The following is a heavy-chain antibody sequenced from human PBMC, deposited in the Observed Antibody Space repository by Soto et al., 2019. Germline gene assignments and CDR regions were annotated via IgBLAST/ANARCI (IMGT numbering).Heavy chain of an antibody. CDR3: ARGTSSGWPIYY. CDR1: GGTFSSYA. Sequence: SVKVSCKASGGTFSSYAISWVRQAPGQGLEWMGGIIPIFGTANYAQKFQGRVTITADESTSTAYMELSSLRSEDTAVYHCARGTSSGWPIYYWGQGTLVTVSS. CDR2: IIPIFGTA. J-gene: IGHJ4*02. V-gene: IGHV1-69*13. D-gene: IGHD6-19*01.